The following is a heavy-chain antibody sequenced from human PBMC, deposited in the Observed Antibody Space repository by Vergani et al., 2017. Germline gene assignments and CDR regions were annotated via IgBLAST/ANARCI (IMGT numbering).Heavy chain of an antibody. Sequence: QVQLQESGPGLVKPSETLSLTCTVSGGSISSYYWRWIRQPPGKGLEWIGYIYYSGSTNYNPSLKSRVTISVDTSKNQFSLKLSSVTAADTAVYYCARIGAARRRYFDLWGRGTLVTVSS. D-gene: IGHD6-6*01. CDR3: ARIGAARRRYFDL. J-gene: IGHJ2*01. CDR2: IYYSGST. CDR1: GGSISSYY. V-gene: IGHV4-59*01.